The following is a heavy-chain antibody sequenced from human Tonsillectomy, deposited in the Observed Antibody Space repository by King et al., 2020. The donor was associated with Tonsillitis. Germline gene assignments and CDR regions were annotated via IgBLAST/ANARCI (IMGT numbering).Heavy chain of an antibody. Sequence: VQLVESGGGLIQPGGSLRLSCAASGVNVSSNYMSWVRQAPGRGLEWVSVIYRGGSTYYADSVKARFTVSRDKFKNTVDLQMNSLRAEDTAVYYCAGDRGMTGSYWYFDLWGRGTLVTVSS. CDR3: AGDRGMTGSYWYFDL. J-gene: IGHJ2*01. CDR1: GVNVSSNY. V-gene: IGHV3-53*01. D-gene: IGHD3-9*01. CDR2: IYRGGST.